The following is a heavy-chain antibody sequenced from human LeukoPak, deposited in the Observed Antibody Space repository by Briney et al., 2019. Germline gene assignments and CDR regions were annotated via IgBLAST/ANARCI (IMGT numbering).Heavy chain of an antibody. Sequence: ASVTVSCKASGYTFTSYGISWVRQASGQGLEWMGWISAYNGNTNYAQKLQGRVTMTTDTSTSTAYMELRSLRSDDTAVYYCARDGSGSYYYGPGYWGQGTLVTVSS. CDR2: ISAYNGNT. CDR3: ARDGSGSYYYGPGY. CDR1: GYTFTSYG. D-gene: IGHD1-26*01. V-gene: IGHV1-18*01. J-gene: IGHJ4*02.